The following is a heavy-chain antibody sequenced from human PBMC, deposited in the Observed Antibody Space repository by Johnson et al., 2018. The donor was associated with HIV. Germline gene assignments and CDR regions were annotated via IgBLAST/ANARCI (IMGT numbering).Heavy chain of an antibody. V-gene: IGHV3-66*02. D-gene: IGHD2-8*01. Sequence: VQLVESGGGLVQPGGSLRLSCAASGFTVSSNYMSWVRQAPGKGLEWVSVIYSGGSTYCADSVRGRFTISRDNSKNTLYLQMNSLRAEDTAVYYCARDQNIVLMVYAAPGAFDIWGQGTMVTVSS. J-gene: IGHJ3*02. CDR2: IYSGGST. CDR1: GFTVSSNY. CDR3: ARDQNIVLMVYAAPGAFDI.